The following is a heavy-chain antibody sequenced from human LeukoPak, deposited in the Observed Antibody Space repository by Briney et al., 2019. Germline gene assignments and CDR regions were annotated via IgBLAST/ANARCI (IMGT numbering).Heavy chain of an antibody. V-gene: IGHV3-23*01. J-gene: IGHJ4*02. CDR2: ISDVISDVSSGT. CDR3: AKRQVRDFDY. CDR1: GFTFSINA. D-gene: IGHD3-10*01. Sequence: GGSLRLSCVVSGFTFSINAMSWVRQAPGKGLEWVSAISDVISDVSSGTYYADSVKGRFTISRDNSKNTLYLQMNSLRADDTAVYYCAKRQVRDFDYWGQGTLVTVSS.